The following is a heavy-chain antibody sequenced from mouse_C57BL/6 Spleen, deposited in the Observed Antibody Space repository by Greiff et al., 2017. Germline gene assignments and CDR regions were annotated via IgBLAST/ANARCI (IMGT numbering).Heavy chain of an antibody. CDR2: IYPGDGDT. D-gene: IGHD5-5*01. V-gene: IGHV1-82*01. Sequence: VQLQQSGPELVKPGASVTISCKASGYAFSSSWMNWVKQRPGKGLEWIGRIYPGDGDTNYNGKFKGKATLTADKSSSTAYMQLSSLASEDSAVYFCADYLYAMDYWGQGTSVTVSS. CDR1: GYAFSSSW. CDR3: ADYLYAMDY. J-gene: IGHJ4*01.